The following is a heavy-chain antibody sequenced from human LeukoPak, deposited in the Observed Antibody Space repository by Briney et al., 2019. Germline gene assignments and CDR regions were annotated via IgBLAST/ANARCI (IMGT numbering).Heavy chain of an antibody. CDR3: ARCEWHYYHYYMDV. CDR2: IISSDSPI. D-gene: IGHD3-3*01. V-gene: IGHV3-11*04. Sequence: GGSLRLSCAASGFTFCDDYMSSIRQAPGKGLEWVSYIISSDSPIYYADSVKGRFTISRDNAKNSLFLQMNSLGAEDTAVYYCARCEWHYYHYYMDVWGKGTTVTVSS. J-gene: IGHJ6*03. CDR1: GFTFCDDY.